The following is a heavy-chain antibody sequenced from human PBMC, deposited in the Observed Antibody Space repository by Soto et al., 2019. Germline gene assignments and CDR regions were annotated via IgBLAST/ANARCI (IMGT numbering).Heavy chain of an antibody. J-gene: IGHJ6*03. CDR2: IYYSGST. CDR1: GGSISSSSYY. V-gene: IGHV4-39*01. CDR3: ATLIRQLGHSSSWMGYYYMDV. D-gene: IGHD6-13*01. Sequence: SETLSLTCTVSGGSISSSSYYWGWIRQPPGKGLEWIGSIYYSGSTYYNPSLKSRVTISVDTSKNQFSLKLSSVTAADTAVYYCATLIRQLGHSSSWMGYYYMDVWGKGTTVTVSS.